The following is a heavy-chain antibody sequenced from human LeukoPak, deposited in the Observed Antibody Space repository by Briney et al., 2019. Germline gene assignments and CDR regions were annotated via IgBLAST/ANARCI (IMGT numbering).Heavy chain of an antibody. Sequence: ASVKVSCKASGYTFTSYGISWVRQAPGQGLEWMGWISAYNGNINYAQKLQGRVTMTTDTSTSTAYMELSSLRSEDTAVYYCALVAGNQFDYWGQGTLVTVSS. J-gene: IGHJ4*02. V-gene: IGHV1-18*01. CDR3: ALVAGNQFDY. D-gene: IGHD6-19*01. CDR2: ISAYNGNI. CDR1: GYTFTSYG.